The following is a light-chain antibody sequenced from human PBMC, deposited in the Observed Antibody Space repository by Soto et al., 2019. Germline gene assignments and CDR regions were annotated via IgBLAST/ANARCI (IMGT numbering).Light chain of an antibody. Sequence: DIQMTQSPSTLSASVGDRVTITCRASQSISSWLAWYQQKPGKAPKLLIYKASSLESGVPSRFSGSGSGTEFTLTISSLQPDYFAIYYCQQYKSFSLTFGGGTKVEIK. CDR1: QSISSW. J-gene: IGKJ4*01. CDR2: KAS. V-gene: IGKV1-5*03. CDR3: QQYKSFSLT.